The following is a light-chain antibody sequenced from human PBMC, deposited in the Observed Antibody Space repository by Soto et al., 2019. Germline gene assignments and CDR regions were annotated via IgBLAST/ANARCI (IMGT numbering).Light chain of an antibody. CDR1: SSDVGGYNY. V-gene: IGLV2-14*01. CDR2: DVS. Sequence: QSVLTQPASVSGSPGQSITLSCTGTSSDVGGYNYVSGYQQHPGKAPKLMIYDVSNRPSGVSNRFSGSKSGNTASLTISGLQAEDEADYYGSSYTSSSTDVVFGGGTKVTVL. CDR3: SSYTSSSTDVV. J-gene: IGLJ2*01.